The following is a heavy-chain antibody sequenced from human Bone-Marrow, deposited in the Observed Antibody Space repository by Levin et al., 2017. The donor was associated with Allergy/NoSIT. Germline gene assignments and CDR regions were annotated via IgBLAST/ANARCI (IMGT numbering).Heavy chain of an antibody. J-gene: IGHJ6*03. CDR1: GDTFNNYA. D-gene: IGHD6-13*01. CDR2: LIPLFGAA. V-gene: IGHV1-69*13. CDR3: ARGPGGSSWPYFYYYYMDV. Sequence: PGASVKVSCKASGDTFNNYAVNWVRQAPGQGLEWMGGLIPLFGAAHYAQKFQDRVTITADDSTTIAYMELNSLTSDDTAVYYCARGPGGSSWPYFYYYYMDVWGKGTTVTVSS.